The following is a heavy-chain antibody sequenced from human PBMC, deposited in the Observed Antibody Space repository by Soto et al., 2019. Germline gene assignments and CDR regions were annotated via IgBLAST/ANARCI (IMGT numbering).Heavy chain of an antibody. V-gene: IGHV3-30*18. D-gene: IGHD3-22*01. CDR1: GFSFSNYG. Sequence: QVQLVESGGGVVQPGRSLRLSCAASGFSFSNYGMHWVRQAPGKGLEWVAVISYDGSNKYYADSVKGRLTISRDNSKNTLYLQMSTLRPDDTAVYYCAKEFSSGYYYVFEYWGQGTLVTVSS. CDR2: ISYDGSNK. CDR3: AKEFSSGYYYVFEY. J-gene: IGHJ4*02.